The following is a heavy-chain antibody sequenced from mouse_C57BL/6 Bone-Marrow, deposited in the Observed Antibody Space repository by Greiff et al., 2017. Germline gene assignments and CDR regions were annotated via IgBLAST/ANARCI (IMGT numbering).Heavy chain of an antibody. CDR3: AKHYDGSSLYFDD. J-gene: IGHJ2*01. D-gene: IGHD1-1*01. V-gene: IGHV5-2*01. CDR2: INSDGGST. Sequence: EVKLMESGGGLVQPGESLKLSCESNEYEFPSHDMSWVRKTPEKRLELVAAINSDGGSTYYPDTMARRFIISRDNTKKTLYLQMSSLRSEDTALYYCAKHYDGSSLYFDDWGQGTTLTVSS. CDR1: EYEFPSHD.